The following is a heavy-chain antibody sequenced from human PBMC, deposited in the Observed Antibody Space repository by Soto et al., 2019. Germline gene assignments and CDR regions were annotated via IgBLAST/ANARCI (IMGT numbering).Heavy chain of an antibody. Sequence: QVQLVESGGGVVQPGTSLTLSCAASGFTFNNFAMQWVRQAPGKGLEWVAVISYEGAYKFYADSVKGRFTISRDNSKNTLFLQMDSLTADDTAVYYCVKDDIATRPSVGDYYCLDVWGQGTTVTVSS. V-gene: IGHV3-30-3*01. CDR1: GFTFNNFA. CDR3: VKDDIATRPSVGDYYCLDV. J-gene: IGHJ6*02. CDR2: ISYEGAYK. D-gene: IGHD6-6*01.